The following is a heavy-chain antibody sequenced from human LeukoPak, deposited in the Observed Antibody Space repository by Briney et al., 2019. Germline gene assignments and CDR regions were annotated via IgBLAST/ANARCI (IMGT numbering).Heavy chain of an antibody. V-gene: IGHV4-4*07. J-gene: IGHJ3*02. D-gene: IGHD6-13*01. CDR1: GGSISSYY. CDR3: ARATLYQQLGPLDAFDI. Sequence: PSETLSLTCTVSGGSISSYYWSWIRQPAGKGLEWIRRIYTSGSTNYNPSLKSRVTMSVDTSKNQFSLKLSSVTAADTAVYYCARATLYQQLGPLDAFDIWGQGTMVTVSS. CDR2: IYTSGST.